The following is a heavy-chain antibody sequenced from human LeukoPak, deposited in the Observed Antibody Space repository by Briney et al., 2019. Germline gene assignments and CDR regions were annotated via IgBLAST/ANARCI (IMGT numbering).Heavy chain of an antibody. J-gene: IGHJ5*02. CDR2: IGSAGDT. Sequence: GGSLRLSCAASGFPFRTFDFHWVRQATGKGLVWVSSIGSAGDTYYPGSVKGRFTISRENAKNSSYLQMDSLRAADTALYFCARGSSLGFDPWGPGTLVTVSS. CDR3: ARGSSLGFDP. D-gene: IGHD2-2*01. V-gene: IGHV3-13*04. CDR1: GFPFRTFD.